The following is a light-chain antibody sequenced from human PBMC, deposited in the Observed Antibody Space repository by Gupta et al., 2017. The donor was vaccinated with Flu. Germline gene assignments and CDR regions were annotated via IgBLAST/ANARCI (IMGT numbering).Light chain of an antibody. J-gene: IGKJ4*01. CDR1: HDINNY. Sequence: PSSLSASVGDRVTITCQASHDINNYLNWFRQKPGKAPELLIYGRSYLETGVPSRFSGSGSGTDVTFTISSLQTEDVATYFCQQYSYFPYAFGGGTKVEIK. CDR2: GRS. CDR3: QQYSYFPYA. V-gene: IGKV1-33*01.